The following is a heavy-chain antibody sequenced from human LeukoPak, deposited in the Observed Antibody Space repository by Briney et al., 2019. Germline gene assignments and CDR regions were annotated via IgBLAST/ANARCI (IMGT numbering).Heavy chain of an antibody. J-gene: IGHJ4*02. CDR1: GFTFSSYA. V-gene: IGHV3-23*01. CDR2: ISGSGGST. D-gene: IGHD1-26*01. Sequence: GGSLRLSCAASGFTFSSYAMSWVRQAPGKGLEWVSAISGSGGSTYYADSVKGRFTISRDNSKNTLYLQMNSLRAEDTAVYYCAKDLFSGSYYYYFDYWGQGTLVTVSS. CDR3: AKDLFSGSYYYYFDY.